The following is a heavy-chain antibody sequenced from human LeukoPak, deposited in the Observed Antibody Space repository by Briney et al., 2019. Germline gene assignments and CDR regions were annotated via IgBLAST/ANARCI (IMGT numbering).Heavy chain of an antibody. Sequence: PPGGPLRLSCAPSGFTFRDYAMIWVRLAPGKGLQWVGFIRSKTYGGAADYGASVKGRFTIYRDDSQSIAYLLMNRLEIEDTAVYYCTRIGIGIIGRDPVDYWGQGTLVTVSS. CDR3: TRIGIGIIGRDPVDY. D-gene: IGHD2-21*01. CDR2: IRSKTYGGAA. V-gene: IGHV3-49*04. J-gene: IGHJ4*02. CDR1: GFTFRDYA.